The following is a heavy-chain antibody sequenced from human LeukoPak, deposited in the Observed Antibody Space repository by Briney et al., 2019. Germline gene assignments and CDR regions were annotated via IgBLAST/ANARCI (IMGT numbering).Heavy chain of an antibody. CDR3: ARLGGKADFDY. Sequence: GGSLRLSCAASGFTFSSYWMSWVRQAPGKGLEWVANIKQDGSESYYVDSVKGRFTFSRDNAKNSLYLQIISLRAEDTAVYYCARLGGKADFDYWGQGTLVTVSS. J-gene: IGHJ4*02. D-gene: IGHD3-16*01. V-gene: IGHV3-7*01. CDR1: GFTFSSYW. CDR2: IKQDGSES.